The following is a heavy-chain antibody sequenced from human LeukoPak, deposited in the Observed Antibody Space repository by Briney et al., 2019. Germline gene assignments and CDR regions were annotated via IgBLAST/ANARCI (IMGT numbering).Heavy chain of an antibody. D-gene: IGHD2-21*02. CDR2: ISGSGGST. CDR3: ATSLCGGDCYSGAGY. V-gene: IGHV3-23*01. CDR1: GFTFSSYA. Sequence: GGSLRLSCAASGFTFSSYAMSWVRQAPGKGLEWVSAISGSGGSTYYADSVKGRFTISRDNSKNTRYLQMNSLRAEDTAVYYCATSLCGGDCYSGAGYWGQGTLVTVSS. J-gene: IGHJ4*02.